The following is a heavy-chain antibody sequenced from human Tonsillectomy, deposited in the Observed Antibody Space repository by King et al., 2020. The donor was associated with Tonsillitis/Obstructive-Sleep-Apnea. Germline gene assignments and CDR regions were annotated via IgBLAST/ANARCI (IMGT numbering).Heavy chain of an antibody. J-gene: IGHJ4*02. V-gene: IGHV4-34*01. CDR2: INHSGST. CDR1: GGSFSGYY. Sequence: VQLQQWGAGLLKPSETLSLTCAVYGGSFSGYYWSWIRQPPGKGLEWIGEINHSGSTNYNPSLKSRVTISVDTSKNQFSLKLSSVTAADTAVYYCARGDEDPFDYWGQGTLVTGTS. CDR3: ARGDEDPFDY.